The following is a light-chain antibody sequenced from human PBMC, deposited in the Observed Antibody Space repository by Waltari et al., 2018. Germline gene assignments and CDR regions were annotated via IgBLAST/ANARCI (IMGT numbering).Light chain of an antibody. Sequence: QSVLTQPPSASATPGQRVSISCSGSHSTLGSNFLYWYQQLPGTAPKLPISRNNQRPSRVPDRFSASKYGTYASLAISELRSEDEGIYYCASWDDSHYVFGPGTTVSVL. CDR1: HSTLGSNF. CDR3: ASWDDSHYV. V-gene: IGLV1-47*01. J-gene: IGLJ1*01. CDR2: RNN.